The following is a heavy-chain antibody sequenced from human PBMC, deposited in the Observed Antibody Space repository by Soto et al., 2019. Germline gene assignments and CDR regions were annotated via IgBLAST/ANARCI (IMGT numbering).Heavy chain of an antibody. V-gene: IGHV3-30*04. J-gene: IGHJ4*02. CDR1: GFTFSSYA. Sequence: GGSLRLSCAASGFTFSSYAMHWVRQAPGKGLEWVAVISYDGSSTSYADSVKGRFTISRDNAKNTLYLQMNSLRAEDTAVYYCARVFCGGDCYSSPDYWGQGTLVTVSS. CDR3: ARVFCGGDCYSSPDY. D-gene: IGHD2-21*01. CDR2: ISYDGSST.